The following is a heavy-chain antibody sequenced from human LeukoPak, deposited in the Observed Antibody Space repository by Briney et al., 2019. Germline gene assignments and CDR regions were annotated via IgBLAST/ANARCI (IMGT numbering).Heavy chain of an antibody. CDR1: GYTFTGYY. CDR2: INPNSGGT. V-gene: IGHV1-2*02. Sequence: ASVNVSCKASGYTFTGYYMHWVRQAPGQGLEWMGWINPNSGGTNYAQKFQGRVTMTRDTSISTAYMELSRLRSDDTAVYYCARVVVPAAISFGYYYYMDVWGKGTTVTVSS. J-gene: IGHJ6*03. D-gene: IGHD2-2*01. CDR3: ARVVVPAAISFGYYYYMDV.